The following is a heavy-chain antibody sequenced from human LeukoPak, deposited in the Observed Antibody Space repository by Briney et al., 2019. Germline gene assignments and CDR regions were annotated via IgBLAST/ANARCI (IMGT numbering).Heavy chain of an antibody. D-gene: IGHD6-6*01. V-gene: IGHV4-59*01. CDR2: IYYSGST. CDR3: ARGSSSSDAFDY. CDR1: GGSISSYY. Sequence: PSETLSLTCTVSGGSISSYYWSWIRQPPGKGLEWIGHIYYSGSTNYNPSLKSRVTISVDTSKNQFSLKLSSVTAADTAVYYCARGSSSSDAFDYWGQGTLVTVSS. J-gene: IGHJ4*02.